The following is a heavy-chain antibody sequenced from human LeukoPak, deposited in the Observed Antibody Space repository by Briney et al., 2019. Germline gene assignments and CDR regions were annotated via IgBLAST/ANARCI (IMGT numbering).Heavy chain of an antibody. J-gene: IGHJ3*02. Sequence: ASVKVSCKASGYTFTSYYMHWVRQAPGQGLEWMGIINPSGGTTTYAQKFQGRVTMTRDTSTSTVYMELSSLRSEDTAVYYCARVAYGGNYRGAFDIWGQGTMVTVSS. V-gene: IGHV1-46*01. CDR3: ARVAYGGNYRGAFDI. D-gene: IGHD4-23*01. CDR2: INPSGGTT. CDR1: GYTFTSYY.